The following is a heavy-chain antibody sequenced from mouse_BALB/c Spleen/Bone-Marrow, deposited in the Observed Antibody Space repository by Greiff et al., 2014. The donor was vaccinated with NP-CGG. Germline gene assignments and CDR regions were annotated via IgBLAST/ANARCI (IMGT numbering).Heavy chain of an antibody. V-gene: IGHV1-54*01. Sequence: QVQVKEAGAELGRPGTSEKGSCKASGYGFTNYLIEGVKQRPGQGLEWIGVINPGSGGANYNEKFKGKATLTADKSSSTAYMQLSSLTSDDSAVYFCAREWTARAVDYWGQGTTLTVSS. CDR2: INPGSGGA. CDR3: AREWTARAVDY. J-gene: IGHJ2*01. D-gene: IGHD3-2*01. CDR1: GYGFTNYL.